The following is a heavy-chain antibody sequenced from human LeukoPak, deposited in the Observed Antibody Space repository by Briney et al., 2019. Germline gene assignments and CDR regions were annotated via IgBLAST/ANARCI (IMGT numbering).Heavy chain of an antibody. V-gene: IGHV4-34*01. CDR2: INHSGST. CDR1: GGSFSGYY. J-gene: IGHJ4*02. Sequence: TSETLSLTCAVYGGSFSGYYWSWIRQPPGKGLEWIGEINHSGSTNYNPSLKSRVTISVDTSKNQFSLKLSSVTAADTAVYYCARGRIFGVVIPLFFDYWGQGTLVTVSS. D-gene: IGHD3-3*01. CDR3: ARGRIFGVVIPLFFDY.